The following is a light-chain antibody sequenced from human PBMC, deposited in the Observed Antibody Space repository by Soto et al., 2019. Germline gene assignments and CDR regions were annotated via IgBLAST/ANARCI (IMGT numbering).Light chain of an antibody. CDR1: QTVSNFF. V-gene: IGKV3-20*01. CDR3: QQYEESPIT. J-gene: IGKJ5*01. CDR2: GTS. Sequence: EIVLTQSPFILSFSPVERSTLSFIASQTVSNFFLAWYQQKPGQAPRLLVYGTSSRATGIPDRFSGSGSETDFTLTISGLEPDDFAVYYCQQYEESPITFGQGTRLEIK.